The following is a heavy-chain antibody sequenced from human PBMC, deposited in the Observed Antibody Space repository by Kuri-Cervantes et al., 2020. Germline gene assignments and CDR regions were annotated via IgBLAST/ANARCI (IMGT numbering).Heavy chain of an antibody. J-gene: IGHJ4*02. D-gene: IGHD3-22*01. CDR3: ARDEGVGVIVDY. V-gene: IGHV1-24*01. CDR1: GYTLTELS. CDR2: FDPEDGET. Sequence: ASVKVSCKVSGYTLTELSMHWVRQAPGKGLEWMGGFDPEDGETIYAQKFQGRVTMTTDTSTSTAYMELRSLRSDDTAVYYCARDEGVGVIVDYWGQGTLVTVSS.